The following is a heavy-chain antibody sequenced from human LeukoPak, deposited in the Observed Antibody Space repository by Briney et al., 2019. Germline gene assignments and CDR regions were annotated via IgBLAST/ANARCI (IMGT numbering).Heavy chain of an antibody. CDR3: AKDEEYYYYHGMDV. J-gene: IGHJ6*02. CDR1: GFTFNSIA. V-gene: IGHV3-23*01. CDR2: MRGRGGST. Sequence: GGSLRLSSAASGFTFNSIALSWGPQGPGKGLEGGLAMRGRGGSTYYAHSEKGRLPISRDNSKNTLYLQINSLRAEDTAVYTCAKDEEYYYYHGMDVWGQGTTVTGSS.